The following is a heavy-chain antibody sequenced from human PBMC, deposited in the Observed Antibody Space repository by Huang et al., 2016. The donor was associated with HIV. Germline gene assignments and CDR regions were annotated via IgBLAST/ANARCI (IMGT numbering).Heavy chain of an antibody. V-gene: IGHV5-51*03. J-gene: IGHJ3*01. CDR2: IHPGAWET. Sequence: EVVLVQSGAEMKKPGESLKISCEASGYIFSKYWIGWVRQRPGKGLEWMGIIHPGAWETRYSPAFEGHVPISADKFRTTVYLHWRSLRASDTGLYFCAISRWLPQDDLDVWGQGTMVTVS. CDR3: AISRWLPQDDLDV. D-gene: IGHD6-19*01. CDR1: GYIFSKYW.